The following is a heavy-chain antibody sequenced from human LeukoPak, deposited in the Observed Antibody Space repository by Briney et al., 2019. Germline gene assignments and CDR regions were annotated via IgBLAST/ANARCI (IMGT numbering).Heavy chain of an antibody. D-gene: IGHD6-6*01. CDR2: IYPGDSDS. CDR3: ATRVAYSSSSPYFDY. J-gene: IGHJ4*02. CDR1: GYSFTSYW. V-gene: IGHV5-51*01. Sequence: GESLKISCKGTGYSFTSYWIGWVRQMPGKGLEWMGIIYPGDSDSRYSPSFQGQVTISADKSISTAYLQWSSLKASDTAMYYCATRVAYSSSSPYFDYWGQGTLVTVSS.